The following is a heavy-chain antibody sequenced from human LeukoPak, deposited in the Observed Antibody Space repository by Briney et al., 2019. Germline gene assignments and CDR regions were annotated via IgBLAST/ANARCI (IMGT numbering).Heavy chain of an antibody. CDR3: ARGGYSYDSSLDY. CDR1: GGSFSGYY. J-gene: IGHJ4*02. Sequence: SETLSLTCAVYGGSFSGYYWSWIRQPPGKGLEWIGEINHSGSTNYNPSLKSRVTISVDTSKSQFSLKLSSVTAADTAVYYCARGGYSYDSSLDYWGQGTLVTVSS. CDR2: INHSGST. D-gene: IGHD5-18*01. V-gene: IGHV4-34*01.